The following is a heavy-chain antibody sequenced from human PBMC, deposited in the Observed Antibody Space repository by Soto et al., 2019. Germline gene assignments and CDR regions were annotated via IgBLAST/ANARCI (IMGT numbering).Heavy chain of an antibody. CDR1: GFTLGNYA. CDR3: AKNDFWSGYPRGSDY. V-gene: IGHV3-23*01. D-gene: IGHD3-3*01. CDR2: ISGSGGST. Sequence: GGSLRLSCEASGFTLGNYAMHWVRQAPGKGLEWVSAISGSGGSTYYADSVKGRFTISRDNSKNTLYLQMNSLRAEDTAVYYCAKNDFWSGYPRGSDYWGQGTLVTVSS. J-gene: IGHJ4*02.